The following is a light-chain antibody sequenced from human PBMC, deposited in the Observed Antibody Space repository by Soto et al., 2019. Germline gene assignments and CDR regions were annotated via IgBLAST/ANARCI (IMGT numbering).Light chain of an antibody. V-gene: IGKV1-5*03. Sequence: DIQMTQSPSTLSAYVGDRITITCRASQSISSWLAWYQQKPGKAPNLLIYKASTLGSGVPSRFSGSGSGTEFTLTISSLQPEDFAIYYCQQYNSAITFGQETRLETK. J-gene: IGKJ5*01. CDR1: QSISSW. CDR3: QQYNSAIT. CDR2: KAS.